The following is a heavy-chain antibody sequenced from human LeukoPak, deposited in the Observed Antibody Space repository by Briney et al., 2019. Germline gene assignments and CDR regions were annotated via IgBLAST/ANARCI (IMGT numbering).Heavy chain of an antibody. CDR3: ARGRPRYCTNGVCYPNNWFDP. Sequence: SETLSLTCTVSGDSITGYYWSWIRQPPGKGLEWIGEINHSGSTNYNPSLKSRVTISVDTSKNQFSLKLSSVTAADTAVYYCARGRPRYCTNGVCYPNNWFDPWGQGTLVTVSS. CDR1: GDSITGYY. J-gene: IGHJ5*02. D-gene: IGHD2-8*01. CDR2: INHSGST. V-gene: IGHV4-34*01.